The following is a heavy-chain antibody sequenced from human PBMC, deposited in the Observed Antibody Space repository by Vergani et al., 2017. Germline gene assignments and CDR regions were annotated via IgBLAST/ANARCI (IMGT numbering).Heavy chain of an antibody. CDR3: ATRSSSWYLPNYYYGMDV. Sequence: VQLVQSGAEVKKPGASVKVSCKASGYTFTDYYMHWVQQAPGKGLEWMGLVDPEDGETIYAEKFQGRVTITADTSTDTAYMELSSLRSEDTAVYYCATRSSSWYLPNYYYGMDVWGQGTTVTVSS. D-gene: IGHD6-13*01. V-gene: IGHV1-69-2*01. CDR1: GYTFTDYY. J-gene: IGHJ6*02. CDR2: VDPEDGET.